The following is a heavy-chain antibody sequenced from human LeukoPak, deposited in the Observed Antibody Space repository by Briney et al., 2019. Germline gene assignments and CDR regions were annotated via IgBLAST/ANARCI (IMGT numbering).Heavy chain of an antibody. CDR3: ARAREDYDFWSGSIKGGSYFDY. CDR2: IYYSGST. Sequence: SETLSLTCTVSGGSISSYYWSWIRQPPGKGLEWIGYIYYSGSTNYNPSLKSRVTISVDTSKNQFSLKLSSVTAADTAVYYCARAREDYDFWSGSIKGGSYFDYWGQGTLVTVSS. J-gene: IGHJ4*02. V-gene: IGHV4-59*01. CDR1: GGSISSYY. D-gene: IGHD3-3*01.